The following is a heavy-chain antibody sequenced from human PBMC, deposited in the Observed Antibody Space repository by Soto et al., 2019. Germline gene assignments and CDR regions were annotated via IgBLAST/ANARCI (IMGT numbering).Heavy chain of an antibody. CDR1: GFTFSSYS. V-gene: IGHV3-21*01. J-gene: IGHJ4*02. CDR2: ISSSSSYI. Sequence: GGSLRLSCAASGFTFSSYSMNWVRQAPGKGLEWVSSISSSSSYIYYADSVKGRFTISRDNAKNSLYLRMNSLRAEDTAVYYCARDTPYAPLRYFDYWGQGTLVTVSS. D-gene: IGHD3-9*01. CDR3: ARDTPYAPLRYFDY.